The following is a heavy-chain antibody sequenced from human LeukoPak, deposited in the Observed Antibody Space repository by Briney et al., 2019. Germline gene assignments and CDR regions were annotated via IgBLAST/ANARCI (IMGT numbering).Heavy chain of an antibody. J-gene: IGHJ4*02. CDR3: ARDCEGVTGTTSHFDY. CDR2: ISTSSSYI. CDR1: GFTLSRHS. V-gene: IGHV3-21*01. Sequence: GGSLRLSCAVSGFTLSRHSINWVRQAPGRGLEWVSSISTSSSYINYADSVKGRFTISRDNARNSVFLQMNSLRAEDTAVYYCARDCEGVTGTTSHFDYWGQGTLVTVSS. D-gene: IGHD1-7*01.